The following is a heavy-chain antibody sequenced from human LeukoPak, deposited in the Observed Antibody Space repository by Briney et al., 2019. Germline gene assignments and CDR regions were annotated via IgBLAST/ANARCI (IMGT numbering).Heavy chain of an antibody. Sequence: ASVKVSCKASGYTFTSYYMHWVRQAPGQGLEWMGWMNPNSGNTGYAQKFQGRVTMTRNTSISTAYMELSSLRSEDTAVYYCARGQLSTFYGSGSSSDYWGQGTLVTVSS. V-gene: IGHV1-8*02. J-gene: IGHJ4*02. CDR1: GYTFTSYY. CDR3: ARGQLSTFYGSGSSSDY. CDR2: MNPNSGNT. D-gene: IGHD3-10*01.